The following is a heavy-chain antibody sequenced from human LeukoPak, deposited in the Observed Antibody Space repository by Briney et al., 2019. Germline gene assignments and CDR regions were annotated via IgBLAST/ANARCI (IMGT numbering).Heavy chain of an antibody. Sequence: ASVKVSCKASGYTFTSYYMHWVRQAPGQGLEWMGIINPSGGSTSYAQKFQGRVTITRNTSISTAYMELSSLRSEDTAVYYCARKLRYFDRTPLGYWGQGTLVTVSS. D-gene: IGHD3-9*01. J-gene: IGHJ4*02. CDR2: INPSGGST. CDR3: ARKLRYFDRTPLGY. CDR1: GYTFTSYY. V-gene: IGHV1-46*01.